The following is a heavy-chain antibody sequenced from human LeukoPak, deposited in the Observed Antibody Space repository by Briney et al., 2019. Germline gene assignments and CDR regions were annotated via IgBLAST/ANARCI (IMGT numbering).Heavy chain of an antibody. Sequence: GGSLRLFCAVSGFTFSRYYMRWVRQAPGEGLEWVSVIYSGGSNNYAGSVKGRFTISRNNSNNNAELQMNNLRREDTAIVYWARDQGIAAAGTGAFDIWGQGTMVTVSS. CDR3: ARDQGIAAAGTGAFDI. J-gene: IGHJ3*02. D-gene: IGHD6-13*01. CDR1: GFTFSRYY. V-gene: IGHV3-53*01. CDR2: IYSGGSN.